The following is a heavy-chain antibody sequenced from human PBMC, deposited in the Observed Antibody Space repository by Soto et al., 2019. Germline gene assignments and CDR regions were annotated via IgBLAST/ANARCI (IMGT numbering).Heavy chain of an antibody. CDR3: AKDLIDYSNSYFDY. J-gene: IGHJ4*02. Sequence: PGGSLRLSCATSGFSFSNYAMSWVRQAPRKGLEWVVAVTSVGYTYYVDSLKGRFTISRDNSKNTLFLQMNSLRAEDTAVYYCAKDLIDYSNSYFDYWGQGTLVTVSS. V-gene: IGHV3-23*01. D-gene: IGHD4-4*01. CDR2: VTSVGYT. CDR1: GFSFSNYA.